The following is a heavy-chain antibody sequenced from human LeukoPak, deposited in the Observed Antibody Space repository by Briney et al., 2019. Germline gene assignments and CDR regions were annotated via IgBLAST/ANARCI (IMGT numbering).Heavy chain of an antibody. CDR1: GYTFTGYY. Sequence: ASVKVSCKASGYTFTGYYIHWVRQAPGQGLEWVGWINPNSGGTNYAQKFQGWVTMTRDTSISTDYMEVSRLKSDDTAVYYCARGLTSYVNYWGQGTLVTVSS. J-gene: IGHJ4*02. V-gene: IGHV1-2*04. D-gene: IGHD3-9*01. CDR3: ARGLTSYVNY. CDR2: INPNSGGT.